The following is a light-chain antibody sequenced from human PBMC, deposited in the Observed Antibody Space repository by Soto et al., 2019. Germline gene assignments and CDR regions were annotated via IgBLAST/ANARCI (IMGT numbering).Light chain of an antibody. V-gene: IGLV1-40*01. Sequence: QSVLTQPPSMSGAPGQRVAISCSGSGSNIGAGYDVHWYKQLPGAAPKLVVFGNRNRPSGVPERFSGSKSGTSASLAITGPQAEDEADYYCQAYDYSLTAFVFGGGTKLTVL. CDR3: QAYDYSLTAFV. CDR1: GSNIGAGYD. J-gene: IGLJ3*02. CDR2: GNR.